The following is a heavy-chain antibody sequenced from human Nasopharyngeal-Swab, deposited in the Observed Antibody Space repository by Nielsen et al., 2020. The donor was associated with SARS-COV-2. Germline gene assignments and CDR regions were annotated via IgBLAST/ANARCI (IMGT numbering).Heavy chain of an antibody. Sequence: GESLKISCAASGFTFSSYGMHWVRQAQGKGLECVAVITNDGSNKYHADSVRGRFTISRDDSENTLYLQMNSLRPEDTAVYYCARGGMVGATTYGWFDPWGQGTLVTVSS. CDR1: GFTFSSYG. CDR3: ARGGMVGATTYGWFDP. D-gene: IGHD1-26*01. CDR2: ITNDGSNK. J-gene: IGHJ5*02. V-gene: IGHV3-30*03.